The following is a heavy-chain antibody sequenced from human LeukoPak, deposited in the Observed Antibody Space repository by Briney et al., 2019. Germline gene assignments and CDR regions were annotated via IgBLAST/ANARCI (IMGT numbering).Heavy chain of an antibody. D-gene: IGHD5-12*01. V-gene: IGHV4-30-2*01. CDR3: ARGGDIVATHFDY. CDR1: GGSISSGGYS. Sequence: SQALSLTCAVSGGSISSGGYSWSWLRQPPGKGLEWIGYIYHSGSTYYNPSLKSRVSISVDRSKNQFSLKLSSVTAADTAVYYCARGGDIVATHFDYWGQGTLVTVSS. CDR2: IYHSGST. J-gene: IGHJ4*02.